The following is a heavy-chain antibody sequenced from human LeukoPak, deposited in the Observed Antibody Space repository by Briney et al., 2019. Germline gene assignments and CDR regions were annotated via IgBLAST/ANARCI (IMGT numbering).Heavy chain of an antibody. V-gene: IGHV1-18*01. Sequence: GASVEVSCKASGYTFTSFGISWVRHAPGQGLEWMGWINTYNGNTNYAQNLQGRVTMTTDTSTTTAYMDLRSLRSDDTVLYYCARVPYGDYGLDYWGQGTLVTVSS. CDR2: INTYNGNT. J-gene: IGHJ4*02. CDR1: GYTFTSFG. D-gene: IGHD4-17*01. CDR3: ARVPYGDYGLDY.